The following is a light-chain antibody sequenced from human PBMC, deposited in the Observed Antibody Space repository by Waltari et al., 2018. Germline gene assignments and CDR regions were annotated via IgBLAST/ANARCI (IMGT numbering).Light chain of an antibody. CDR2: AAS. J-gene: IGKJ4*01. V-gene: IGKV1-39*01. CDR3: QQGYSTPLT. CDR1: QSISNY. Sequence: DIQMTQSPSSLSASVGDRVTITCRASQSISNYLDWYQQKPGKAPKLLIYAASSLQRGVPSRFSGSGFGTDFTLTISSLQPEDFTTYYCQQGYSTPLTFGGGTKVEIK.